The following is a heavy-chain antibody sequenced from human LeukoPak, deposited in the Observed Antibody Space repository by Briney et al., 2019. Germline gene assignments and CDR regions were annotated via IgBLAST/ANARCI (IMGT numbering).Heavy chain of an antibody. CDR2: MNPNSGNT. CDR3: ARVPRTMVRGELDY. J-gene: IGHJ4*02. V-gene: IGHV1-8*01. D-gene: IGHD3-10*01. Sequence: GASVKVSCKASGYTFTSYDINWVRQATGQGLEWMGWMNPNSGNTGYAQKFQGRVTMTRNTSISTASMELSSLRSEDTAVYYCARVPRTMVRGELDYWGQGTLVTVSS. CDR1: GYTFTSYD.